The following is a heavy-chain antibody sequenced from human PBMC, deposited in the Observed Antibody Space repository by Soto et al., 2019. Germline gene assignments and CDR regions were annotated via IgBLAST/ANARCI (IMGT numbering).Heavy chain of an antibody. CDR3: AHRRSIAAAGTGALDI. Sequence: QNTLKESGPTLVKPTQTLTLTCTFSGFSLGTSGVGMAWIRQPPGKALEWLALIYWDDDKRYSPSLKSRLTITKDTSKNQVVLTMTNLDPVDTATYYCAHRRSIAAAGTGALDIWGQGTMVTVSS. D-gene: IGHD6-13*01. CDR1: GFSLGTSGVG. V-gene: IGHV2-5*02. CDR2: IYWDDDK. J-gene: IGHJ3*02.